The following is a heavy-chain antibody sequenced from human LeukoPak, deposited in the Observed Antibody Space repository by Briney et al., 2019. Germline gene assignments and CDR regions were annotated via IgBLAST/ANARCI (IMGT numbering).Heavy chain of an antibody. D-gene: IGHD2-2*01. CDR3: ATPTSRQTYFDY. Sequence: GGSLRLSCAASGFTFSSYGMSWVRQAPGKGLEWVSAISDSGGTTYYADAVKGRFTISRDNSNTTLYLHMNILRAQDTAGYYCATPTSRQTYFDYWGQGKLVTVSS. CDR1: GFTFSSYG. V-gene: IGHV3-23*01. CDR2: ISDSGGTT. J-gene: IGHJ4*02.